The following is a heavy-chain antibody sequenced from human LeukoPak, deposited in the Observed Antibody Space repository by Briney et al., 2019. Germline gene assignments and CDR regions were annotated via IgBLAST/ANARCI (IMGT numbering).Heavy chain of an antibody. CDR2: IIPIFGTA. CDR1: GGTFSSYA. J-gene: IGHJ6*03. Sequence: ASVKVSCKASGGTFSSYAIGWVRQAPGQGLERMGGIIPIFGTANYAQKFQGRVTITADESTSTAYMELSSLRSEDTAVYYCARQGYDFWSGYYTPLDYYYYMDVWGKGTTVTVSS. CDR3: ARQGYDFWSGYYTPLDYYYYMDV. V-gene: IGHV1-69*13. D-gene: IGHD3-3*01.